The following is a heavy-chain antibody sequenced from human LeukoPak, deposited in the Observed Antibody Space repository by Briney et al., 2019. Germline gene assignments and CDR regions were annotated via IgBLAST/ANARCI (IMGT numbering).Heavy chain of an antibody. CDR2: IYYTGST. CDR3: ARQSISGSSLSYFDY. J-gene: IGHJ4*02. CDR1: GDSVSSGINY. Sequence: SETLSLTCNVSGDSVSSGINYWSWIRQPPGKGLEWIGYIYYTGSTNYNPSLKSRLTISVDTSKNQCSLKLSSVTAADTAVYYCARQSISGSSLSYFDYWGQGTLVNVSS. V-gene: IGHV4-61*01. D-gene: IGHD3-22*01.